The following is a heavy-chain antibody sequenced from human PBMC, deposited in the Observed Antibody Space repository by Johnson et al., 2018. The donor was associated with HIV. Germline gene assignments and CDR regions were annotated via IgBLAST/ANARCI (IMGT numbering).Heavy chain of an antibody. D-gene: IGHD1-1*01. Sequence: QVQLVESGGGVVQPGGSLRLSCAASGFTFSSYGMHWVRQAPGKGLEWVAFIRYDGSNKYYADSVEGRFTISRDNSKNTLYLQMNSLRAEDTAVYFCATVWRNEGRHAFDVWGQGTMVTVSS. CDR1: GFTFSSYG. V-gene: IGHV3-30*02. J-gene: IGHJ3*01. CDR3: ATVWRNEGRHAFDV. CDR2: IRYDGSNK.